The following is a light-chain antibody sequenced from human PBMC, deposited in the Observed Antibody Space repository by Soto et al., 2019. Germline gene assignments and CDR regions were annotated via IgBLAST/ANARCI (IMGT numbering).Light chain of an antibody. CDR2: NVF. CDR3: HQYAYSPQT. J-gene: IGKJ5*01. CDR1: HSVDNDF. Sequence: EIVLTQSPATLSLSAGERATLSCRASHSVDNDFLAWYQQKPGQAPRLLIYNVFTRATDIPDRFSGSGSGTDFTLTISRLEPEDFALYYCHQYAYSPQTFGQGTRLDIK. V-gene: IGKV3-20*01.